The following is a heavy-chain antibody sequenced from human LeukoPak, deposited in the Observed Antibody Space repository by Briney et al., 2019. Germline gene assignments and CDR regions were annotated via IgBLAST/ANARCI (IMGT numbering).Heavy chain of an antibody. J-gene: IGHJ6*02. CDR1: GGSFSGYY. V-gene: IGHV4-34*01. D-gene: IGHD3-22*01. CDR3: ARGRYYDSSGYWYYYYYGMDV. CDR2: INHSGST. Sequence: SETLSLTCAVHGGSFSGYYWSWIRQPPGKGLEWIGEINHSGSTNYNPSLKSRVTISVDTSKNQFSLKLSSVTAADTAVYYCARGRYYDSSGYWYYYYYGMDVWGQGTTVTVSS.